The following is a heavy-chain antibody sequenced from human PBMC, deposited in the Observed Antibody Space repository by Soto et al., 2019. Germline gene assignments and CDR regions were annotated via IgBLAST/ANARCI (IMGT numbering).Heavy chain of an antibody. V-gene: IGHV4-34*01. CDR3: ARATQFFYDSRGYSKNFDF. CDR2: VNHIGIT. J-gene: IGHJ4*02. Sequence: SETLSLTCGVSGGSFSGFFWTWIRQPPLNGLEWIGEVNHIGITNYNPSLRSRLNFSIDTAKKQFSLKLTSVSAADTAVYYCARATQFFYDSRGYSKNFDFWGQGTLVTVSS. D-gene: IGHD3-22*01. CDR1: GGSFSGFF.